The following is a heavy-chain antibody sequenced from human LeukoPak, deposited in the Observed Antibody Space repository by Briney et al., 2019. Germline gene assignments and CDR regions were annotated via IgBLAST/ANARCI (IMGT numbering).Heavy chain of an antibody. D-gene: IGHD3-22*01. CDR2: INHSGST. Sequence: SETLSLTCAVYGGSFSGYYWNWIRQPPGKGLEWIGEINHSGSTNYIPSLKSRVTISVDTSRNQFFLKLSSVTAADTAVYYCARGSSGYHYFDYWGQGTLVTVSS. V-gene: IGHV4-34*01. J-gene: IGHJ4*02. CDR1: GGSFSGYY. CDR3: ARGSSGYHYFDY.